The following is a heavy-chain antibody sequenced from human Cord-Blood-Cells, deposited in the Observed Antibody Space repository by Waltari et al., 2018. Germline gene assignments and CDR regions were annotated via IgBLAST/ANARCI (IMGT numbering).Heavy chain of an antibody. CDR1: GGSIRSSSYY. CDR3: ARGGFGELLPDY. D-gene: IGHD3-10*01. V-gene: IGHV4-39*01. Sequence: QLQLQESGPGLVKPSATLSLTCTVSGGSIRSSSYYWGWIRQPPGKGLEWIGSIYYSGSTYYNPSLKSRVTISVDTSKNQFSLKLSSVTAADTAVYYCARGGFGELLPDYWGQGTLVTVSS. CDR2: IYYSGST. J-gene: IGHJ4*02.